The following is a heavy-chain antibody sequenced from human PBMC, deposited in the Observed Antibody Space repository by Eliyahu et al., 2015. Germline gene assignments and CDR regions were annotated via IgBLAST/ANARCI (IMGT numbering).Heavy chain of an antibody. V-gene: IGHV3-7*01. CDR2: IRQAESEK. D-gene: IGHD4-17*01. CDR1: GFPFSSHW. CDR3: ARHTTGYFDY. J-gene: IGHJ4*02. Sequence: EVXLVXSGGGXVQPGGSLXXSCAASGFPFSSHWXTWVRQAPGKGLEWVANIRQAESEKSYVDSVKGRFTISRDNAKNSLYLQMNSLRAEDTAVYYCARHTTGYFDYWGQGTLVTVSS.